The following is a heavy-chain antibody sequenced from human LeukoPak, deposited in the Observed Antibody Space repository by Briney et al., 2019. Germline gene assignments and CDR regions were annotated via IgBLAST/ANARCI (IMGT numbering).Heavy chain of an antibody. D-gene: IGHD5/OR15-5a*01. CDR1: GFILSNYW. V-gene: IGHV3-7*01. J-gene: IGHJ6*02. CDR2: IKTDGSEK. Sequence: GGSLRLSCAASGFILSNYWMSWVRQAPGKGLEWVANIKTDGSEKYYVDSVKGRFTIYRDNPKNSLYLKMNSLRAEDTAIYYCARDVSVSGMDGWGQGTTVTVSS. CDR3: ARDVSVSGMDG.